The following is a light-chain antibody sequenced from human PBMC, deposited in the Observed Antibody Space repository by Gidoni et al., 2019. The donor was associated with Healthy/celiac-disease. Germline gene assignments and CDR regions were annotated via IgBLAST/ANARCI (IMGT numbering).Light chain of an antibody. J-gene: IGKJ3*01. Sequence: EIVMTQSPATLSVSPGESATLSCRASQSVSSNLAWYQQKPGQAPRLLIYGASTRATGIPARFSGSGSVTEFTLTISSLQSEDFAVYYCQQYNNWPVTFGPGTKVDIK. V-gene: IGKV3-15*01. CDR3: QQYNNWPVT. CDR2: GAS. CDR1: QSVSSN.